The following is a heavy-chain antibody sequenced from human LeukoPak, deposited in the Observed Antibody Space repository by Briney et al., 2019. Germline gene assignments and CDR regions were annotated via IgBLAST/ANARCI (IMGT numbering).Heavy chain of an antibody. V-gene: IGHV4-34*01. D-gene: IGHD4-23*01. CDR1: GGSFSGYY. J-gene: IGHJ6*02. Sequence: SETLSLTCAVYGGSFSGYYWSWIRQPPGKGLEWSGEINHSGSTNYNPSLKSRVTISVDTSKNQFSLKLSSVTAADTAVYYCARGAVSRWNYGMDVWGQGTTVTVSS. CDR2: INHSGST. CDR3: ARGAVSRWNYGMDV.